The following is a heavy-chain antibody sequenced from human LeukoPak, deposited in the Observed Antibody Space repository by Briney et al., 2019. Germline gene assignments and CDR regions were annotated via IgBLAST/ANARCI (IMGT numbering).Heavy chain of an antibody. D-gene: IGHD2-21*01. V-gene: IGHV1-8*01. J-gene: IGHJ6*03. CDR1: GYTFTSYD. CDR3: ASWGGGPLFYYMDV. CDR2: MNPNSGNT. Sequence: GASVKVSCKASGYTFTSYDINWVRQATGQGLEWMGWMNPNSGNTGYAQKFQGRVTMTRSTSIGTAYMELSSLRSEDTAVYYCASWGGGPLFYYMDVWGKGTTVTVSS.